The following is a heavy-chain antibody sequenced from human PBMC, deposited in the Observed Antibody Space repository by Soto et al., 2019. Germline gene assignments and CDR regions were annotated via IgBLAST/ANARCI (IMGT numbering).Heavy chain of an antibody. CDR2: VYYTGST. CDR1: GDSSSTLY. Sequence: ESLSLTCPVSGDSSSTLYCGWMRQSPGKELEWIGYVYYTGSTNYNPSLKSRVTISVDRSKNQFSLKLTSANAADTAVYYCARGRTVRNYADDSSDYFYFFDYWGQGTQVTVYS. J-gene: IGHJ4*02. D-gene: IGHD3-22*01. V-gene: IGHV4-59*01. CDR3: ARGRTVRNYADDSSDYFYFFDY.